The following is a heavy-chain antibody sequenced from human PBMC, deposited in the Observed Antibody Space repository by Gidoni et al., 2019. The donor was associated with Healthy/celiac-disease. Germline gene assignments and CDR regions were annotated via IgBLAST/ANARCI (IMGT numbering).Heavy chain of an antibody. CDR3: ARGPDSSGYSYFDL. D-gene: IGHD3-22*01. V-gene: IGHV3-21*01. J-gene: IGHJ2*01. Sequence: ELQLVESGGGLVKPGGSLRLSCAASGFTSSSDSMNWVRKDPGKGLEWVSSISSSSSYIYYADSVKGRFTSARDNAKNSLYLQMNSRRAEDTAVYYCARGPDSSGYSYFDLWGRGTLVTVSS. CDR1: GFTSSSDS. CDR2: ISSSSSYI.